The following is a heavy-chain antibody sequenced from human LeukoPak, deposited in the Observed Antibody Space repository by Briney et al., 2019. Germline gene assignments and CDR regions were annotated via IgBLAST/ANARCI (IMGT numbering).Heavy chain of an antibody. D-gene: IGHD6-13*01. CDR3: ARGDQQLVNWFDP. CDR1: GYTFTSYG. Sequence: ASVKVSCKASGYTFTSYGISWVRQAPGQGLEWMGWISPYNGHTKYAQKFQGRVTMTTDTFTRTAYMELRSLRSDDTAVYYCARGDQQLVNWFDPWGQGTLVTVSS. J-gene: IGHJ5*02. CDR2: ISPYNGHT. V-gene: IGHV1-18*01.